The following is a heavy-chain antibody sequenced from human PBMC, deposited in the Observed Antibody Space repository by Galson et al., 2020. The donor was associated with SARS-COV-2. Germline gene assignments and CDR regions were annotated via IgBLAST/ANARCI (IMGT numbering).Heavy chain of an antibody. D-gene: IGHD5-18*01. V-gene: IGHV4-39*01. CDR1: GGSISSSSYY. J-gene: IGHJ4*02. Sequence: LETLSLTCTVSGGSISSSSYYWGWIRQPPGKGLEWIGSIYYSGSTYYNPSLKSRVTISVDTAKNQFSLKLSSVTAADTAVYYCARRWGYTFDYWGQGTLVTVSS. CDR2: IYYSGST. CDR3: ARRWGYTFDY.